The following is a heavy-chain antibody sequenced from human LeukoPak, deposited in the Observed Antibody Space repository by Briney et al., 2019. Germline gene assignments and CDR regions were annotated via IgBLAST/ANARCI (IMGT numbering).Heavy chain of an antibody. CDR2: ISSSGSTI. V-gene: IGHV3-11*01. CDR1: GFTFSDYY. CDR3: ARVSMIRSTYYYYYMDV. J-gene: IGHJ6*03. D-gene: IGHD3-10*01. Sequence: GGSLRLSCAASGFTFSDYYMSWIRQAPGKGLEWASYISSSGSTIYYADSVKGRFTISRDNAKNSLYLQMNSLRAEDTAVFYCARVSMIRSTYYYYYMDVWGKGTTVTISS.